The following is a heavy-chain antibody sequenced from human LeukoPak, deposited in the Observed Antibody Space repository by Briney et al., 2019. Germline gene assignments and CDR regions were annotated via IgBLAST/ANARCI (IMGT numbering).Heavy chain of an antibody. J-gene: IGHJ4*02. CDR3: ARDLAAGGTYPHY. D-gene: IGHD6-13*01. CDR1: GFTVSSNY. V-gene: IGHV3-53*01. Sequence: GGSLRLSCAASGFTVSSNYMSWVRQAPGKGPEWVSVIYSDGSTYYADSVKGRFTISRDTSKNTLYLQMNSLRTEDTAVYYWARDLAAGGTYPHYWGQGTLVSVSS. CDR2: IYSDGST.